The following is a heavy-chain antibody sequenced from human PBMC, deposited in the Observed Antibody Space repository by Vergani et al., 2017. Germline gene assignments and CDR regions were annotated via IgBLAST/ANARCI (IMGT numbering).Heavy chain of an antibody. D-gene: IGHD3-16*01. V-gene: IGHV3-23*01. CDR3: AKGGGWVTNQYYFDY. J-gene: IGHJ4*02. Sequence: EVQLLESGGGLVQPGGSLRLSCAASGFTFSSYAMSWVRQAPGKGLEWVSAISGSGGSTYYADSVKGRFTISRDYSKNTLYLQMNSLRAEDTAVYYCAKGGGWVTNQYYFDYWGQGTLVTVSS. CDR1: GFTFSSYA. CDR2: ISGSGGST.